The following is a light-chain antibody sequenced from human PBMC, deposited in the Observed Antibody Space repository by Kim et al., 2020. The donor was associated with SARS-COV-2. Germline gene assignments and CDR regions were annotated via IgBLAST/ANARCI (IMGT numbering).Light chain of an antibody. CDR2: GAS. CDR1: QSVSSN. V-gene: IGKV3-15*01. Sequence: SPGERATLSCRASQSVSSNVAWYQQKPGQAPRLLIYGASTRATGIPARFSGSGSGTEFTLTISSLQSEDFAVYYCQQYNNWPLFTFGPGTKVDIK. CDR3: QQYNNWPLFT. J-gene: IGKJ3*01.